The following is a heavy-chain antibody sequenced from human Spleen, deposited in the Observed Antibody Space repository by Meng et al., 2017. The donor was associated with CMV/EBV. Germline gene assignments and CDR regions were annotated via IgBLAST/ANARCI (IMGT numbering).Heavy chain of an antibody. Sequence: GSLRLSCAVSGTSFTDYFWSWIRQSPGKGLEWIGQINHVGTTNYNPSLKSRVTISVDPSKHQFSLKLDSLTAADTAVYYCARRGKAWIPDYWGQGTLVTVSS. J-gene: IGHJ4*02. CDR2: INHVGTT. V-gene: IGHV4-34*01. CDR3: ARRGKAWIPDY. D-gene: IGHD5-12*01. CDR1: GTSFTDYF.